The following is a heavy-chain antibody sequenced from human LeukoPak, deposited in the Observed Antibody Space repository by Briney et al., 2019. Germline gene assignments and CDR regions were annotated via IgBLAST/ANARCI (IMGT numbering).Heavy chain of an antibody. V-gene: IGHV4-59*01. CDR2: IYHSGST. Sequence: PSETLSLTCTLSGGSISTYYWSWIRQPPGKGLGWIGYIYHSGSTNYNPSLKSRVTIPVDTSKNQFSLKLSSVTAADTAVYYCARGGGYASPIGYWGQGALVTVSS. J-gene: IGHJ4*02. D-gene: IGHD5-12*01. CDR1: GGSISTYY. CDR3: ARGGGYASPIGY.